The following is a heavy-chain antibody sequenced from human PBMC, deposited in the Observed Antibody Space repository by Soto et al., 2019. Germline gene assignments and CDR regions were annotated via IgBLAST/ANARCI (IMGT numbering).Heavy chain of an antibody. CDR3: ARSPGRNFGLTIAGTNWFAP. CDR2: INPHGGST. J-gene: IGHJ5*02. V-gene: IGHV1-46*01. CDR1: RDTFTSYY. Sequence: ASVKVSCKAPRDTFTSYYINWVRQAPGQGLEWMGVINPHGGSTAYAQKFKGRVTLTRDTSASTVYMEVSSLTSEDTAMYYCARSPGRNFGLTIAGTNWFAPWGQGTLVTVSS. D-gene: IGHD3-9*01.